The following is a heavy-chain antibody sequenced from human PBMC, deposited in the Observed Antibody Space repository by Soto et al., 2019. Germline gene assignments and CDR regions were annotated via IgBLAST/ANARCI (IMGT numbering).Heavy chain of an antibody. CDR3: AKDRKIYGDYFLRDYYGMDV. J-gene: IGHJ6*02. V-gene: IGHV3-23*01. Sequence: GGSLRLSCAASGFTFSSYAMSWVRQAPGNGLEGVSAISGSGGITYYADSVKGRFTISRENSKNTLYLQINTLRAEDTAVYYCAKDRKIYGDYFLRDYYGMDVWGQGTTVTVSS. D-gene: IGHD4-17*01. CDR2: ISGSGGIT. CDR1: GFTFSSYA.